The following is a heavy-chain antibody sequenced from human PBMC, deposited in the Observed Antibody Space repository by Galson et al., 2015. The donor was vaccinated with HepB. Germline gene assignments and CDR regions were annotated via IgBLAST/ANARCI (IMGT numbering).Heavy chain of an antibody. CDR3: ARDRRGYCSSTSCYTPHAFDI. Sequence: SVKVSCKASGGTFSSYAISWVRQAPGQGLEWMGGIIPIFGTANYAQKFQGRVTITADESTSTAYMELSSLRSEDTAVYYCARDRRGYCSSTSCYTPHAFDIWGQGTMVTVSS. V-gene: IGHV1-69*13. J-gene: IGHJ3*02. D-gene: IGHD2-2*02. CDR1: GGTFSSYA. CDR2: IIPIFGTA.